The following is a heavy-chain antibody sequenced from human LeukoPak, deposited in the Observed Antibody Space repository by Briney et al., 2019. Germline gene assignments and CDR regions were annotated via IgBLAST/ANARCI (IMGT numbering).Heavy chain of an antibody. Sequence: SETLSLTCSVSGGSVNNYYWNWIRQPPGKGLDWIGYIYYGGSTNYNPSLKSRVTISVDTSKNQFSLKLRSVTAADTAVYYCARHEGDGFDYWGQGTLVTVSS. CDR3: ARHEGDGFDY. D-gene: IGHD5-24*01. CDR2: IYYGGST. J-gene: IGHJ4*02. CDR1: GGSVNNYY. V-gene: IGHV4-59*02.